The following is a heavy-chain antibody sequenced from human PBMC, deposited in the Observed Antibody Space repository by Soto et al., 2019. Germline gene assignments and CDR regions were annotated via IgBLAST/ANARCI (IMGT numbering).Heavy chain of an antibody. CDR1: GSSISSSSFY. J-gene: IGHJ4*02. CDR3: ARQYYFGSGSYYNQLFDF. Sequence: PSETLSLPCSLSGSSISSSSFYWGWIRQPPGKGLEWIGSIYYSGNAYYNPSLKRRVTISVDTAKNQFSLKLSSVTAADTAVYYCARQYYFGSGSYYNQLFDFWGQGTLVTVST. CDR2: IYYSGNA. D-gene: IGHD3-10*01. V-gene: IGHV4-39*01.